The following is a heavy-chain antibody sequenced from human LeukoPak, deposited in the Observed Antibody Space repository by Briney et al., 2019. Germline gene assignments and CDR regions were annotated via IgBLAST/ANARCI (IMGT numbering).Heavy chain of an antibody. CDR2: IYYSGST. J-gene: IGHJ2*01. CDR1: GGSISSSSYY. D-gene: IGHD2-2*01. V-gene: IGHV4-39*01. Sequence: SETLSLTCTVSGGSISSSSYYWGWIRQPPGKGLEWIGSIYYSGSTYYNPSLKSRVTISVDTSKNQFSLKLSSVAAADTAVYYCARVVVPAAISYWYFDLWGRGNLVTVSS. CDR3: ARVVVPAAISYWYFDL.